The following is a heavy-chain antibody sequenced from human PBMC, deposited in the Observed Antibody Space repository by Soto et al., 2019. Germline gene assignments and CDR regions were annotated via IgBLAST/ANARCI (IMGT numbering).Heavy chain of an antibody. Sequence: SVKVSCKASGGTFSSYAISWVRQAPGQGLEWMGGIIPIFGTANYAQKFQGRVTITADESTSTAYMELSSLRSEDTAVYYCARDSLGYCSGGSCYFDYWGQGTLVTVSS. CDR1: GGTFSSYA. CDR2: IIPIFGTA. J-gene: IGHJ4*02. CDR3: ARDSLGYCSGGSCYFDY. V-gene: IGHV1-69*13. D-gene: IGHD2-15*01.